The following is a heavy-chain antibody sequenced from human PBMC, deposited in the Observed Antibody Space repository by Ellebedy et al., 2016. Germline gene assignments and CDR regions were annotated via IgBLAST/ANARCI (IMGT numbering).Heavy chain of an antibody. Sequence: SETLSLTCAVSGGSISSSNWWSWVRQPPGKGLEWIGEIYHSGSTNYNPSLKSRVTISVDKSKNQFSLKLSSVTAADTAVYYCARGGKVVVTEHSFDYWGQGTLVTVSS. CDR3: ARGGKVVVTEHSFDY. J-gene: IGHJ4*02. CDR1: GGSISSSNW. D-gene: IGHD2-21*02. V-gene: IGHV4-4*02. CDR2: IYHSGST.